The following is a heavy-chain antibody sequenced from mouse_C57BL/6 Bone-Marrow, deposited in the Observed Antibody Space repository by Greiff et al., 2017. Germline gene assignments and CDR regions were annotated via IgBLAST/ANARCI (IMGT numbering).Heavy chain of an antibody. D-gene: IGHD1-1*01. Sequence: DVHLVESGAELVRPGASVKLSCTASGFNIKDDYMHWVKQRPEQGLEWIGWIDPENGDTEYASKFQGKATITADTSSNTAYLQLSSLTSEDTAVYYCTTLYYGSEAWFAYWGQGTLVTVSA. J-gene: IGHJ3*01. CDR2: IDPENGDT. CDR3: TTLYYGSEAWFAY. V-gene: IGHV14-4*01. CDR1: GFNIKDDY.